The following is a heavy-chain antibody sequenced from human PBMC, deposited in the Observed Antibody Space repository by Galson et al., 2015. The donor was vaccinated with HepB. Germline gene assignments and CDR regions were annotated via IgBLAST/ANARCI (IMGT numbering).Heavy chain of an antibody. V-gene: IGHV3-11*06. CDR1: GFTFSDYY. CDR3: ARGRYCIGASCYWIDAFDI. Sequence: SLRLSCAASGFTFSDYYMTWIRQAPGKGLEWISYISTSGTYTNYADSVKGRFTISRDNSKNTLYLQLNSLRAEDTAVYYCARGRYCIGASCYWIDAFDIWGQGTMVTVSS. CDR2: ISTSGTYT. D-gene: IGHD2-2*01. J-gene: IGHJ3*02.